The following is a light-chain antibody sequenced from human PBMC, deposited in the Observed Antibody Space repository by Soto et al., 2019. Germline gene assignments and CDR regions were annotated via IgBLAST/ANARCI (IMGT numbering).Light chain of an antibody. CDR2: DTS. J-gene: IGKJ3*01. Sequence: EIVLTQSPATLSLSPGERATLSCRASQCVSSYLAWYQQKPGQTPRLLIYDTSNRATGIPARFSGSGSGTDFTLTISSLEPEDFAVYYCQHPSNWPPFTFGPGTKVDIK. CDR1: QCVSSY. CDR3: QHPSNWPPFT. V-gene: IGKV3-11*01.